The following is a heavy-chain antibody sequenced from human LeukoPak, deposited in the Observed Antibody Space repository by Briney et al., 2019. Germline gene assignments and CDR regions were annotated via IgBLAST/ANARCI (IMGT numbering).Heavy chain of an antibody. Sequence: GESLKISCRGSGYTFTTYWIGWVRQMPGKGLEWMGIIYPGDSDTRYSPSFQGQVTISADKSTNTAYLQWSSLKASDTAVYYCARYYDYVDYWGQGTLVTVPS. J-gene: IGHJ4*02. D-gene: IGHD3-16*01. V-gene: IGHV5-51*01. CDR2: IYPGDSDT. CDR1: GYTFTTYW. CDR3: ARYYDYVDY.